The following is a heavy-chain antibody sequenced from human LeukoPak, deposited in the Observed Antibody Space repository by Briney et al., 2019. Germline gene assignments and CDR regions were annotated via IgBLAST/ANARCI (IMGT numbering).Heavy chain of an antibody. J-gene: IGHJ4*02. Sequence: PGGSLRLSCAVSGITLSNYGMSWVRQAPGKGLECVSAISGSGGSTYYADSVKGRFTISRDNSKNTLYLQMNSLRAEDTAVYYCAKGLSKGSGSYYLYYFEYWGQGTLVTVSS. CDR3: AKGLSKGSGSYYLYYFEY. D-gene: IGHD3-10*01. CDR1: GITLSNYG. CDR2: ISGSGGST. V-gene: IGHV3-23*01.